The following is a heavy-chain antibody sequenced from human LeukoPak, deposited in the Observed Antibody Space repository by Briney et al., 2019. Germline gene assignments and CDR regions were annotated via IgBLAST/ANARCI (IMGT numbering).Heavy chain of an antibody. CDR1: GFTFSSHG. D-gene: IGHD2-2*01. Sequence: GGSLRLSCAASGFTFSSHGMSWVRQAPGKGLEWVSTISGSGDNTYYADSVKGRFTISRDNSKNSLYLQMNSLRAEDTAVYYCAGQLQEGFDYWGQGTLVTVSS. CDR2: ISGSGDNT. V-gene: IGHV3-23*01. J-gene: IGHJ4*02. CDR3: AGQLQEGFDY.